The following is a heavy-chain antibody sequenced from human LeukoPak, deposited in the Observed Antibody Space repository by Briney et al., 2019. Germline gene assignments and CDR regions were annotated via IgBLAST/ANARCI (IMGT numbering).Heavy chain of an antibody. CDR2: ISYDGSNK. CDR3: AKEWRGRYDSSGIIDY. V-gene: IGHV3-30*04. D-gene: IGHD3-22*01. J-gene: IGHJ4*02. CDR1: GFTFSSYA. Sequence: GGSLRLSCAASGFTFSSYAMHWVRQAPGKGLEWVAVISYDGSNKYYADSVKGRFTISRDNSKNTLYLQMNSLRAEDTAVYYCAKEWRGRYDSSGIIDYWGQGTLVTVSS.